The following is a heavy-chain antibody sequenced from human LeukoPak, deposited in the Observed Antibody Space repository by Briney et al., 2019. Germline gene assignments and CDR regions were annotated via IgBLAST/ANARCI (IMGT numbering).Heavy chain of an antibody. V-gene: IGHV3-21*01. Sequence: GGSLRLSCAASGFTFSSYEMNWVRQAPGKGLEWVSSISSTSNYIYYADSVKGRFTISRDNAKSSLYLQMDSLRAEDTAVYYCARADWGDSVYFDYWGQGTLVTVSS. D-gene: IGHD2-21*02. CDR3: ARADWGDSVYFDY. J-gene: IGHJ4*02. CDR1: GFTFSSYE. CDR2: ISSTSNYI.